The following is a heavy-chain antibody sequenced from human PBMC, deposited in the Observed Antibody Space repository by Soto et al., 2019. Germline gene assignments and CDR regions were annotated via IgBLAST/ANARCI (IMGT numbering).Heavy chain of an antibody. CDR3: ARGFSSVSMDA. CDR2: IYSSGSA. J-gene: IGHJ6*01. CDR1: GDSVSSGGYY. Sequence: SETLSLTCTVSGDSVSSGGYYWSWIRQPPGKGLEWIGYIYSSGSANYNPSLKSRVTISRDTSKNQISLKVASVAAADTAGYYCARGFSSVSMDAWGQGTTVTVSS. V-gene: IGHV4-61*08. D-gene: IGHD6-19*01.